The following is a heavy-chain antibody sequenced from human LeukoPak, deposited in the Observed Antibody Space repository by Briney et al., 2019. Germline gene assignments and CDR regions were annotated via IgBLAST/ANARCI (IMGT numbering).Heavy chain of an antibody. D-gene: IGHD3-16*01. Sequence: PGGSLRLSGAAPGFTFSDSWMSWGRQAPGKGRDWVANMNQDGRAKGYVDSVKGRFTISRENARNSLYLQMSRLRPEDTAVYYCATYTHWVAGDVWGQGTTVTVSS. J-gene: IGHJ6*02. CDR1: GFTFSDSW. CDR2: MNQDGRAK. V-gene: IGHV3-7*01. CDR3: ATYTHWVAGDV.